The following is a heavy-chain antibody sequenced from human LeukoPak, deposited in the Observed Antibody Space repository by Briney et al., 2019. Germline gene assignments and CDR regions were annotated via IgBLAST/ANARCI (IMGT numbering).Heavy chain of an antibody. J-gene: IGHJ4*02. D-gene: IGHD2-15*01. CDR3: ARGGGSLDY. V-gene: IGHV4-59*01. CDR1: GGFLSSYY. CDR2: IYYSGST. Sequence: SETLSLTCTVSGGFLSSYYRSWVRQPPGKGREWIGYIYYSGSTNYNPSLKRRVTISVDTSKNQYSLKLSSVTAADTAVYYCARGGGSLDYWGQGTLVTVSS.